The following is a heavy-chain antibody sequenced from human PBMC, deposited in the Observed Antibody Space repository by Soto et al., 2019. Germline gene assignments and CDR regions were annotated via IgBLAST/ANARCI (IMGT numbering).Heavy chain of an antibody. CDR1: GGPISSSGHF. Sequence: QLQLQESGPGLVKPSETLSLICSVSGGPISSSGHFWAWIRQPPGRGLEWLATIYYTGTTYYNPSLNSRLTISLDTSKVEFSLDLTAMTAADPALYFCARRVYSGSGRDYFDRWGQGSVVTVSS. D-gene: IGHD1-26*01. J-gene: IGHJ4*02. CDR2: IYYTGTT. V-gene: IGHV4-39*01. CDR3: ARRVYSGSGRDYFDR.